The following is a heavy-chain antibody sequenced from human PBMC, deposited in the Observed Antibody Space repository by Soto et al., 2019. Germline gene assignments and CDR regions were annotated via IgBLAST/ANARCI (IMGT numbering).Heavy chain of an antibody. V-gene: IGHV1-18*01. J-gene: IGHJ4*02. CDR1: GYTFTSYG. CDR3: ARRPLPGYCSGGSCYSLIDY. Sequence: GASVKVSCKASGYTFTSYGISWVRQAPGQGLEWMGWISAYNGNTNYAQKLQGRVTMTTDTSTSTAYMELRSLRSDDTAVYYCARRPLPGYCSGGSCYSLIDYWGQGTLVTVSS. D-gene: IGHD2-15*01. CDR2: ISAYNGNT.